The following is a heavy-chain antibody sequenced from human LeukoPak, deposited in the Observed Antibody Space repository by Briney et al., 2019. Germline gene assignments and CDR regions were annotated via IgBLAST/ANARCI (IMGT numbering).Heavy chain of an antibody. CDR3: VSFYETY. J-gene: IGHJ4*02. V-gene: IGHV3-74*01. CDR2: INSDGSWT. CDR1: GNYW. Sequence: GGSLRLSCSASGNYWMHWVRQVPGQGLVWVSHINSDGSWTSYADSVKGRFTISKDNAKNTVYLQMNSLRAEDTAVYYCVSFYETYWGRGTLVTVSS. D-gene: IGHD2/OR15-2a*01.